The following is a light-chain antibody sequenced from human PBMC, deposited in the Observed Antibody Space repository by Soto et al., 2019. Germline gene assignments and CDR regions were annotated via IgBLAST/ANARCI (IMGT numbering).Light chain of an antibody. Sequence: DIQMTQSPSALSASLGDRGSIACRASQIISSYLNWYQHKPGKAPKLLIYAASSLQSGVPSRFSGSGSGTDFTLTISSLQPEDFATYYCQKSYSTLINFGQGTRLEIK. CDR1: QIISSY. CDR3: QKSYSTLIN. V-gene: IGKV1-39*01. J-gene: IGKJ5*01. CDR2: AAS.